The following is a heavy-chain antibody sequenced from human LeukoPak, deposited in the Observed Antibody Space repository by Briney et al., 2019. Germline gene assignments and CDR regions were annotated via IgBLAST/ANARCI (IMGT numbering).Heavy chain of an antibody. D-gene: IGHD6-13*01. CDR3: ARDGAAGTCMDV. Sequence: PSETLSLNCTVSGGSISSGDYYWSWIRQPPGKGLEWIGYIYYSGSTYYNPSLKSRVTISVDTSKNQFSLKLSSVTAADTAVYYCARDGAAGTCMDVWGKGTTVTVSP. CDR1: GGSISSGDYY. CDR2: IYYSGST. J-gene: IGHJ6*04. V-gene: IGHV4-30-4*01.